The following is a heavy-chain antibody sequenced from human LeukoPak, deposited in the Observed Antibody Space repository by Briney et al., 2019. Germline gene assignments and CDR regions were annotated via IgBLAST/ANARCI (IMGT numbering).Heavy chain of an antibody. V-gene: IGHV1-69*01. J-gene: IGHJ1*01. CDR3: ARLRADGATVSFQH. Sequence: GSSVKVSCKASGGTFSSYAISWVRQAPGQGLEWMGGIIPIFGTANYAQKFQGRVTITADESTSTAYMELSSPRSEDTAVYYCARLRADGATVSFQHWGEGALVTVSS. CDR1: GGTFSSYA. CDR2: IIPIFGTA. D-gene: IGHD4-17*01.